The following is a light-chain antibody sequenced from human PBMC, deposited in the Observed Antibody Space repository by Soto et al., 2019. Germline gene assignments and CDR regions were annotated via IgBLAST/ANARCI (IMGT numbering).Light chain of an antibody. J-gene: IGKJ1*01. V-gene: IGKV3-20*01. CDR2: GAS. CDR1: QIVTSNY. Sequence: EIVLTQSPGTLSSSPGERATLSCRASQIVTSNYLAWYQQKRGQAPRLLIWGASIRATDLPDRFSGGGSGTDFTLTISRLEAEDLAVYYSHKYGSLPETFGQGTKVDIK. CDR3: HKYGSLPET.